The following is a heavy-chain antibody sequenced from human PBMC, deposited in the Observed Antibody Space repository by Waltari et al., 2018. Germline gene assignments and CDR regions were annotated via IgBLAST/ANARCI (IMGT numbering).Heavy chain of an antibody. CDR1: GYSINSGYY. J-gene: IGHJ4*02. V-gene: IGHV4-38-2*02. D-gene: IGHD5-12*01. Sequence: QVQLQESGPGLVKPSETLSLTCTVSGYSINSGYYWGWTRQPPGKGLEWIGSNYHSGGTYSTPALKGRVTISVDMSKNQFSLRLNSVTAADTAVYYCAREAGDGYLVDYWGQGSLVTVSS. CDR2: NYHSGGT. CDR3: AREAGDGYLVDY.